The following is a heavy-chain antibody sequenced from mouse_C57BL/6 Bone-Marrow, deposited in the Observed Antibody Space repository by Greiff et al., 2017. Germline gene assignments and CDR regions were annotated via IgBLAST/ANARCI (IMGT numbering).Heavy chain of an antibody. CDR2: ISDGGSYT. CDR1: GFTFSSYA. V-gene: IGHV5-4*01. CDR3: ARYYYSKGVFAY. J-gene: IGHJ3*01. Sequence: EVQLVESGGGLVKPGGSLKLSCAASGFTFSSYAMSWVRQTPEKRLEWVATISDGGSYTYYPDNVKGRFTISRDHAKNNLYLQMSHLKSEDTAMYYCARYYYSKGVFAYWGQGTLVTVSA. D-gene: IGHD2-5*01.